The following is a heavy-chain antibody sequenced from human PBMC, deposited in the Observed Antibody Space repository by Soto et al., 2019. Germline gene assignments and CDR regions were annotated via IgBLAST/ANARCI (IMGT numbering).Heavy chain of an antibody. V-gene: IGHV2-5*02. J-gene: IGHJ4*02. CDR1: GFSLSTSGVG. Sequence: QITLKESGPTLVKPTQTLTLTCTFSGFSLSTSGVGVGWIRQPPGKALEWLAVIYWDDSKTYSPSLKSRLTITKDTSRDQVVLTMTNMDPVDTATYYCAHKGSWSRAIDYWGQGALVTVSS. CDR2: IYWDDSK. D-gene: IGHD3-10*01. CDR3: AHKGSWSRAIDY.